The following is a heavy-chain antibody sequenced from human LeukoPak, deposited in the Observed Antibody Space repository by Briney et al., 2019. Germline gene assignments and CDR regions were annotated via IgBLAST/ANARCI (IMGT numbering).Heavy chain of an antibody. CDR1: GFTFDDYA. V-gene: IGHV3-9*01. D-gene: IGHD2-15*01. J-gene: IGHJ4*02. CDR2: VSWNSGSI. CDR3: ARDGGYCSGGSCYNY. Sequence: GRSLRLSCAASGFTFDDYAMHWVRQAPGKGLEWVSGVSWNSGSIGYADSVRGRFTISRDNSKNSLYLQMNSLRAEDTALYYCARDGGYCSGGSCYNYWGQGTLVTVSS.